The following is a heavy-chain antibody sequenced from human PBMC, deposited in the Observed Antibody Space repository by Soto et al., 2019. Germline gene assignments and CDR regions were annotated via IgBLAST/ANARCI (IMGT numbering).Heavy chain of an antibody. J-gene: IGHJ4*02. CDR2: ISPDGSAK. D-gene: IGHD5-12*01. CDR1: RFTFSSYG. Sequence: GGSLRLYLASSRFTFSSYGMHWFRQTPGKGLEWVANISPDGSAKAYVDSVKGRFTVSRDNAKNSFYLQMNSLRAEDTAVYFCAAWDISNPWGQGTLVTVSS. V-gene: IGHV3-7*01. CDR3: AAWDISNP.